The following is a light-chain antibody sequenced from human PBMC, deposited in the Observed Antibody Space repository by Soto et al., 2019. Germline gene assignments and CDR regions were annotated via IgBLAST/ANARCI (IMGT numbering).Light chain of an antibody. CDR2: EGS. CDR1: SSDVGSYNL. Sequence: ALTQPASVSGSPGQSITISCTGTSSDVGSYNLVSWYQQHPGKAPKLMIYEGSKRPSGVSNRFSGSKSGNTASLTISGLQAEDEADYFCCSYAGSSTFEVFGGGTKLTVL. V-gene: IGLV2-23*03. J-gene: IGLJ3*02. CDR3: CSYAGSSTFEV.